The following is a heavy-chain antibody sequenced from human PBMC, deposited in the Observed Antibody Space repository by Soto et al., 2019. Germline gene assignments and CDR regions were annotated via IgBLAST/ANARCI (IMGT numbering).Heavy chain of an antibody. CDR3: ARVPTPIVVVVAATYWFDP. J-gene: IGHJ5*02. CDR1: GYTFTSYG. Sequence: GASVKVSCKASGYTFTSYGISWVRQAPGQGLEWMGWISAYNGNTNYAQKLQGRVTMTTDTSTSTAYMELRSLRSDDTAVYYCARVPTPIVVVVAATYWFDPWGQGTLVTVSS. D-gene: IGHD2-15*01. CDR2: ISAYNGNT. V-gene: IGHV1-18*01.